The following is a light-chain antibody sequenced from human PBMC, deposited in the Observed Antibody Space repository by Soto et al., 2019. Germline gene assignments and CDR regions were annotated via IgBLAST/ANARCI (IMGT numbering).Light chain of an antibody. CDR3: SSYTSGNTVI. Sequence: QSALTQPASVSGSPGQSITISCTGTSSDVGGYDYVSWYQHHPGKAPKLMIFEVISRPSGISYRFSGPKSANTASLTISGLQAEDEADYYCSSYTSGNTVIFGGGTKLTVL. V-gene: IGLV2-14*01. CDR2: EVI. CDR1: SSDVGGYDY. J-gene: IGLJ2*01.